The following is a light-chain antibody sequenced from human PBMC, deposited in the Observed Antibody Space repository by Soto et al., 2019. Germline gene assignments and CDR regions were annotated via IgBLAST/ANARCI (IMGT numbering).Light chain of an antibody. J-gene: IGKJ2*01. CDR2: KAS. CDR3: QQYNSYSRRGS. V-gene: IGKV1-5*03. CDR1: QSIGSW. Sequence: DIQMTQSPSTLSASVGDRVTITCRASQSIGSWLAWYQQKPGKAPKLLIYKASNLESWVPSRFSGSGSGTEFTLTISSLQPDDFATYYCQQYNSYSRRGSFVQVTKLEIK.